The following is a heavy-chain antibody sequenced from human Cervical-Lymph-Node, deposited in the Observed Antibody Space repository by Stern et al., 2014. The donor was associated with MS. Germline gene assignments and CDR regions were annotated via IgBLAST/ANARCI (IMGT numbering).Heavy chain of an antibody. CDR3: ARPEDPLGSGRRYFDS. J-gene: IGHJ4*02. CDR1: GYTFIGYY. Sequence: QLVQSGAEVKKPGASVRVSCKASGYTFIGYYIHWVRQAPGQGLEWMGRINSNSGGTNYAQKFQGRVTMTRDTSISTAYMELSSLPSDDTAVYYCARPEDPLGSGRRYFDSWGQGTLVTVSS. CDR2: INSNSGGT. V-gene: IGHV1-2*06. D-gene: IGHD6-19*01.